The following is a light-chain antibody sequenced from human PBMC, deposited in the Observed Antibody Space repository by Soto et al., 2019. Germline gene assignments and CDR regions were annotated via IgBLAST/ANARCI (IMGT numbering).Light chain of an antibody. Sequence: EIVLTQSPGTLSLSPGERATLSCRASQSVSSSYLAWYQQKPGQAPRLFIYAASIRATGIPDRFSGSGSGTDFTLTISRLEPEDFAVYYCQQYGLSPRTFGRGNKVEIK. J-gene: IGKJ1*01. CDR2: AAS. CDR3: QQYGLSPRT. V-gene: IGKV3-20*01. CDR1: QSVSSSY.